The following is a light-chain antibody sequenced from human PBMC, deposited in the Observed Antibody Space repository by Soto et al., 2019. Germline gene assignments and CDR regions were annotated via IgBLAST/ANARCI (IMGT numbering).Light chain of an antibody. Sequence: DIQMTQSPSSLSASVGDRVTITCRASQSISSYLNWYQQKPGKAPKLLIYAASSLQSGVPSRFSGSGSRTDFTLTISSLQPEDVATSYSQQSYRTPQKFGQGTKVEIK. J-gene: IGKJ1*01. CDR2: AAS. V-gene: IGKV1-39*01. CDR3: QQSYRTPQK. CDR1: QSISSY.